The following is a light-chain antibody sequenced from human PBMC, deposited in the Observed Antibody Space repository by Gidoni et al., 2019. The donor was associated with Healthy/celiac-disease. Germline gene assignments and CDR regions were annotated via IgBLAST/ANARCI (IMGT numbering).Light chain of an antibody. CDR2: KDS. Sequence: YELTQPPSVSVSPGQTARITCSGDALPKQYAYWYQQKPGQAPVLVIYKDSERPSGIPERFSGSSSGTTVTLTISGVQAEDEADYYCQSADSSGTYVVFGGGTKLTVL. CDR1: ALPKQY. CDR3: QSADSSGTYVV. V-gene: IGLV3-25*03. J-gene: IGLJ2*01.